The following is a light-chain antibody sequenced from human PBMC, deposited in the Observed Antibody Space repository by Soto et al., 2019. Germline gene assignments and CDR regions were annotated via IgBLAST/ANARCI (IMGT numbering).Light chain of an antibody. Sequence: QSVLTQPASVSGSPGQSITISCTGTSSYVGGYNYVSWYQQHPGKAPKLMIYEVSNRPSGVSNRFSGSKSGNTASLTISGLQAEDEADYYCSSYTSSSTLAFGGGTKLTVL. V-gene: IGLV2-14*01. CDR1: SSYVGGYNY. CDR2: EVS. J-gene: IGLJ3*02. CDR3: SSYTSSSTLA.